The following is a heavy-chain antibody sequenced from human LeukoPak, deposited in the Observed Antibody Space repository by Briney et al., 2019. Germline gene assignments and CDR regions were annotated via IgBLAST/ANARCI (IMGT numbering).Heavy chain of an antibody. CDR2: IIPIFGTA. Sequence: SVTVSCMASGGTFSSYAISWVRQAAGQGLEWMGGIIPIFGTAKYAKTIPGRVTFTADKSTSTAYMELSSLRSDDTAMYYCARDNGILVGAFSFDYWGQGTLITVSS. D-gene: IGHD1-26*01. CDR1: GGTFSSYA. CDR3: ARDNGILVGAFSFDY. V-gene: IGHV1-69*06. J-gene: IGHJ4*02.